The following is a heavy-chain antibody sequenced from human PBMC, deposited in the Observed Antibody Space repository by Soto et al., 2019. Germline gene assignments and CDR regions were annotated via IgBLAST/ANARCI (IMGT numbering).Heavy chain of an antibody. J-gene: IGHJ4*02. CDR2: IYYSGST. Sequence: PSETLSLTCTVPGGSISSYYWSWIRQPPGKGLEWIGYIYYSGSTNYNPSLKSRVTISVDTSKNQFSLKLSSVTAAATAVYYCARMTFDDYXDYWGQGTLVTVSS. CDR3: ARMTFDDYXDY. D-gene: IGHD2-21*02. V-gene: IGHV4-59*01. CDR1: GGSISSYY.